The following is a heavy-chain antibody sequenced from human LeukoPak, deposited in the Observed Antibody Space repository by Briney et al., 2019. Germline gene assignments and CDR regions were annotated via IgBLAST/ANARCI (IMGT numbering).Heavy chain of an antibody. CDR2: ISGGGGNT. D-gene: IGHD1-7*01. J-gene: IGHJ4*02. Sequence: PGGSLRLSCAASGFTFSSYEMNWVRQAPGKGLEWVSGISGGGGNTFYADSVKGRFTISRDNSKNTLYLQMNSLRLDDTAVYYCATTYNWNSQLARGHFDYWGQGTLVPVSS. V-gene: IGHV3-23*01. CDR3: ATTYNWNSQLARGHFDY. CDR1: GFTFSSYE.